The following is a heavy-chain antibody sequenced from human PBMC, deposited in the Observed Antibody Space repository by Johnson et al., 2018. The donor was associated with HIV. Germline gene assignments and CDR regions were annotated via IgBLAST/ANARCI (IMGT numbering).Heavy chain of an antibody. J-gene: IGHJ3*02. CDR1: GFTFFDYY. V-gene: IGHV3-11*04. CDR2: ISSSGSTI. CDR3: ARRFFPGITVALDAFDI. D-gene: IGHD6-19*01. Sequence: VESGGGLVKPGGSLRLSCAAFGFTFFDYYMSWIRQAPGKGLEWVSYISSSGSTIYYADSVKGRFTISRDNAKNSLYLQMNSLRAEDTAVYYCARRFFPGITVALDAFDIWGQGTMVTVSA.